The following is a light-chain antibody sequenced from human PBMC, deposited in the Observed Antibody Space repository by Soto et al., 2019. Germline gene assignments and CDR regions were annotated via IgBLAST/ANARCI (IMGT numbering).Light chain of an antibody. Sequence: DIQMTQSPSTLSASVGDRVTITCRASQSINSWLAWYQQKPGKAPKLLIHDASSLESGVPSRFSGSGSGTEFTLTISSLQPDDFAAYYCQQYNNYGYTFGQGTKLEIK. CDR1: QSINSW. CDR2: DAS. J-gene: IGKJ2*01. CDR3: QQYNNYGYT. V-gene: IGKV1-5*01.